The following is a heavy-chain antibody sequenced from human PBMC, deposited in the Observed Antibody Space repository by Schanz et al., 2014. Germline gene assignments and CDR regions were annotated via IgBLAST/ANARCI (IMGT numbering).Heavy chain of an antibody. CDR2: MIGSGSSV. CDR1: GFTFSIYG. Sequence: VQLVDSGGGLVKPGGSLRLSCAASGFTFSIYGMSWVRQAPGKGLEWVSRMIGSGSSVFYADSVKGRFTISRDNLKNTVYLHMNSLQAADTAVYYCAKDDSLPYYEAGSDFDDWGQGTLVAVSS. J-gene: IGHJ4*02. D-gene: IGHD3-3*01. CDR3: AKDDSLPYYEAGSDFDD. V-gene: IGHV3-23*04.